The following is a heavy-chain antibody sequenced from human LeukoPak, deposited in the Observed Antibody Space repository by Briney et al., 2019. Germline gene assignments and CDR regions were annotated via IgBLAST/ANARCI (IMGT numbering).Heavy chain of an antibody. Sequence: GGSLRLSCVASGFTFSSYAMNWVRQAPGKGLEWVSLISGSGGITYFADSVKGRFTVSRDTSKNTVYLQMNSLRAEDTAVYYCAKDVIYSSKTSYFDYWGQGTLVTVSS. CDR2: ISGSGGIT. CDR1: GFTFSSYA. J-gene: IGHJ4*02. CDR3: AKDVIYSSKTSYFDY. V-gene: IGHV3-23*01. D-gene: IGHD2-2*01.